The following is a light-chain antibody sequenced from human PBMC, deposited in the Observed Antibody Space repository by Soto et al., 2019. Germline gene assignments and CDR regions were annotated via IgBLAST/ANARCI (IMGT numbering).Light chain of an antibody. Sequence: EIVMTQSPATLSVSPGERATLSFRASQSVLNKIAWFQQEPGQAPRLLIYDAYTRATGIPARFSGSGSGTEFTLTISSLQSEDFAVYYCQQYNDWQWTFGQGTKVDIK. V-gene: IGKV3-15*01. CDR2: DAY. CDR1: QSVLNK. CDR3: QQYNDWQWT. J-gene: IGKJ1*01.